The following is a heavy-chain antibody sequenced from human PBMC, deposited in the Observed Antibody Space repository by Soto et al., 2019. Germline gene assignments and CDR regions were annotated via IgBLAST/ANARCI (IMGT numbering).Heavy chain of an antibody. J-gene: IGHJ4*02. V-gene: IGHV3-30*18. CDR3: AKEGESEVVLMVYAIYYFDY. Sequence: GGSLRLSCAASGFTFSSYGMHWVRQAPGKGLEWVAVISYDGSNKYYADSVKGRFTISRDNSKNTLYLQMNSLRAEDTAVYYCAKEGESEVVLMVYAIYYFDYWGQGTLVTVSS. D-gene: IGHD2-8*01. CDR2: ISYDGSNK. CDR1: GFTFSSYG.